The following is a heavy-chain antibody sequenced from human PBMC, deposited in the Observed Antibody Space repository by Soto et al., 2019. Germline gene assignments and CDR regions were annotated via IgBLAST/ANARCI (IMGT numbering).Heavy chain of an antibody. CDR2: TYYRSKWYN. V-gene: IGHV6-1*01. CDR3: ASARTMFFGNWFDS. Sequence: SQTLARNCAISGASVYSNSAASNRIRQSPSKSLEWLGRTYYRSKWYNDYAVSVQSRITIIPDTCKNQLYRQLISVTSEDTAVYYFASARTMFFGNWFDS. D-gene: IGHD3-10*02. CDR1: GASVYSNSAA. J-gene: IGHJ5*01.